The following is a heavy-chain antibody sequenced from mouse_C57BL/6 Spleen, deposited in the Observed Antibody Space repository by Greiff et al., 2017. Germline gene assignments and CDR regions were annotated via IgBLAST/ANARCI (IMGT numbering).Heavy chain of an antibody. Sequence: VQLQQSGAELVRPGASVTLSCKASGYTFTDYEMHWVKQTPVHGLEWIGAIDPETGGTAYNQKFKGKAILTADKSSSTAYMELRSLTSEDSAVYYCTRDYGFRYWGQGTLVTVSA. J-gene: IGHJ3*01. CDR1: GYTFTDYE. V-gene: IGHV1-15*01. CDR2: IDPETGGT. D-gene: IGHD1-2*01. CDR3: TRDYGFRY.